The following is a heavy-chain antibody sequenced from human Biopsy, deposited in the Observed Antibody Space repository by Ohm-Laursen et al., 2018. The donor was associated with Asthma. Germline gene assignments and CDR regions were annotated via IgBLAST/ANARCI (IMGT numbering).Heavy chain of an antibody. V-gene: IGHV3-30-3*01. J-gene: IGHJ4*02. CDR2: ITFDGSTQ. D-gene: IGHD6-13*01. Sequence: SLRLSCAASVTHFGSYNMHWVRQAPGKGLEWVAVITFDGSTQHYGDSVKGRFTISRDNSKNMLFLQMNSLRAEDTAVYYCSRDTLGYYFDIWGQGTQVTVSS. CDR3: SRDTLGYYFDI. CDR1: VTHFGSYN.